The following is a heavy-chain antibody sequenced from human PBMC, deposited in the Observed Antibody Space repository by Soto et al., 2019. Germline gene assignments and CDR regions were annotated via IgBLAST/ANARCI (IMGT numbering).Heavy chain of an antibody. CDR1: GYSFTSYW. CDR3: ARIIRTTVTDYYYYGMDV. J-gene: IGHJ6*02. D-gene: IGHD4-4*01. Sequence: ESLKISCKGSGYSFTSYWIGWVRQMPGKGLEWMGIIYPGDSDTRYSPSFQGQVTISADKSISTAYLQWSSLKASDTAMYYCARIIRTTVTDYYYYGMDVWGQGTTVTVSS. V-gene: IGHV5-51*01. CDR2: IYPGDSDT.